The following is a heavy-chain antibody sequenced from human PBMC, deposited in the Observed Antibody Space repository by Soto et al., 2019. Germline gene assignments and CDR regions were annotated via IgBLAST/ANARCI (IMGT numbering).Heavy chain of an antibody. D-gene: IGHD4-17*01. CDR1: GGTFSAFG. CDR2: IIPFFGTA. CDR3: AKSAPMDAGDKYYYDF. Sequence: ASVKVSCKASGGTFSAFGISWVRQAPGQGLEWMGGIIPFFGTARYSQKFEDRITITADESTNTVYMDLRSLTSEDTAIYYCAKSAPMDAGDKYYYDFWGQGALVTVSS. V-gene: IGHV1-69*13. J-gene: IGHJ4*02.